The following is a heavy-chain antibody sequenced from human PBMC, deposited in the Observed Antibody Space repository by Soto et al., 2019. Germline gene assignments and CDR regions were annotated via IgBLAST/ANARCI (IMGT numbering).Heavy chain of an antibody. CDR2: ITNGGDTT. CDR3: AKIDCGGSGCRRVDY. CDR1: GFSFDNYA. Sequence: GGSLRLSCEASGFSFDNYAMSWVRQAPGRGPEWVSTITNGGDTTYYSDSVKGRFSIFRDNSKNTLYLQMNSLRAEDTALYYCAKIDCGGSGCRRVDYWGQGTLVTVSS. V-gene: IGHV3-23*01. D-gene: IGHD2-21*01. J-gene: IGHJ4*02.